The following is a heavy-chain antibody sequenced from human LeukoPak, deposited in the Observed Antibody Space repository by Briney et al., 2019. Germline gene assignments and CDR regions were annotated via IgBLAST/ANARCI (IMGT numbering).Heavy chain of an antibody. V-gene: IGHV3-30*04. CDR3: AKIHGAYTVAGNWVDP. Sequence: TGGSLRLSCAASGFTFSSYAMHWVRQAPGKGLEWVAVISYDGSNKYYADSVKGRFTISRDNSKNTLYLQMNSLRAEDTAVYYCAKIHGAYTVAGNWVDPWGRGTLVTVSS. CDR2: ISYDGSNK. CDR1: GFTFSSYA. D-gene: IGHD6-19*01. J-gene: IGHJ5*02.